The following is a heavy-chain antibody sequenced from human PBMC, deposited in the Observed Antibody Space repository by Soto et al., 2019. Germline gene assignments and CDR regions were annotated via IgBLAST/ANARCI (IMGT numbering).Heavy chain of an antibody. V-gene: IGHV3-7*03. J-gene: IGHJ4*02. CDR3: ARGGQLVAPPVATDC. CDR1: GFTFSSYW. Sequence: GGSLRLSCAASGFTFSSYWMSWVRQAPGKGLEWVANIKQDGSEKYYVDSVKGRFTISRDNAKNSLYLQMNSLRAEDTAVYYCARGGQLVAPPVATDCWGQGTLVTVSS. CDR2: IKQDGSEK. D-gene: IGHD6-6*01.